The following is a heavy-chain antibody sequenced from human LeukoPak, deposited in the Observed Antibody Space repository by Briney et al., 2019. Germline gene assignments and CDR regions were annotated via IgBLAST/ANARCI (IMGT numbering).Heavy chain of an antibody. Sequence: GGSLRLSCAASGFTVSSNYMSWVRQAPGKGLEWVSVIYSDGSTFHADSVKGRFTISRDNSKNALYLQMNNLRAEDTAIYFCARGRGPYGWFDPWGQGTLVTVSS. D-gene: IGHD3-10*01. CDR2: IYSDGST. J-gene: IGHJ5*02. CDR1: GFTVSSNY. CDR3: ARGRGPYGWFDP. V-gene: IGHV3-53*01.